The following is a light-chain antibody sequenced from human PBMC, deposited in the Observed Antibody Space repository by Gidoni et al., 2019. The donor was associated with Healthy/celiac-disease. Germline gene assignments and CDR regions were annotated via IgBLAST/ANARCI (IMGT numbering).Light chain of an antibody. V-gene: IGKV3-11*01. Sequence: EFVLTQSPATLSLSPGERATLSCRASQSVSSYLAWYQKKPGQAPRLLIYDASNRATGIPARFSGSGSGTDFTLTVSSLEPEDFAVYYCQQRSNRFXGXTKVEIK. CDR1: QSVSSY. CDR2: DAS. CDR3: QQRSNR. J-gene: IGKJ4*01.